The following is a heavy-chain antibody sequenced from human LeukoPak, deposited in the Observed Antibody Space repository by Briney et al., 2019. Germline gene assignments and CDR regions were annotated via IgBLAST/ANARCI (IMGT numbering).Heavy chain of an antibody. Sequence: SETLSLTCTVSGGSISSGNYYWSWIRQPPGMCLEWIGYIYYSGNTYYNPSLKSRVSISVDTSKNQFSLNLNSVTAADTAVFYCARDSSCIDGVWYRGMDYMDVWGKGTTVTVSS. D-gene: IGHD2-8*01. CDR2: IYYSGNT. V-gene: IGHV4-30-4*01. CDR1: GGSISSGNYY. J-gene: IGHJ6*03. CDR3: ARDSSCIDGVWYRGMDYMDV.